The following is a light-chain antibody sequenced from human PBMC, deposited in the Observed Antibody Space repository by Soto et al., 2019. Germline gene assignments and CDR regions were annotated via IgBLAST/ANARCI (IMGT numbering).Light chain of an antibody. Sequence: EIVMTQSPATLSVSPGERATLSCRASQSVSSNLVWYQQKPGQAPRLLIYDASNRATGIPARFSGSGSGTEFTLTISSLQSEDFAVYYCQQYNNWPPLTFGGGTKVEIK. J-gene: IGKJ4*01. CDR1: QSVSSN. V-gene: IGKV3-15*01. CDR2: DAS. CDR3: QQYNNWPPLT.